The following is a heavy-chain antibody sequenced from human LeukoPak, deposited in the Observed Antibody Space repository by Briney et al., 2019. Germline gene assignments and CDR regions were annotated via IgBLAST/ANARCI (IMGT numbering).Heavy chain of an antibody. D-gene: IGHD5-24*01. Sequence: TLSLPRAVSGVSINSGGYSGRWLRQPTGRGVEWIGYIYHSGSTYYNPSLKSRVTISVDRSKNQFSLKLSSVTAADTAVYYCARVGDGYTLRYWGQGTLVTVSS. CDR1: GVSINSGGYS. CDR3: ARVGDGYTLRY. CDR2: IYHSGST. J-gene: IGHJ4*02. V-gene: IGHV4-30-2*01.